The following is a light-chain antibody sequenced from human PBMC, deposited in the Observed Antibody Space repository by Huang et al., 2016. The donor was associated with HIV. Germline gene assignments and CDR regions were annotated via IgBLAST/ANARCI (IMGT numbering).Light chain of an antibody. CDR3: QYGET. J-gene: IGKJ1*01. Sequence: DIQMTQSPSTLSAFVGDRLTTNCRDSQNISSWFALYQQKPGKDQHLMLYKISSLASGVPSRFSGSGSWTEFTLTIIRLQPDDIGTYYCQYGETFGQGTKLEIK. CDR2: KIS. CDR1: QNISSW. V-gene: IGKV1-5*03.